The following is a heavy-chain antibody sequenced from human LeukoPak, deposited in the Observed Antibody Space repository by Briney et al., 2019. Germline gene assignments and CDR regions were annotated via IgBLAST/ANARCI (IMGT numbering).Heavy chain of an antibody. CDR2: IYYSGST. CDR3: ARASDDILTGVNWFDP. J-gene: IGHJ5*02. V-gene: IGHV4-31*11. D-gene: IGHD3-9*01. CDR1: GGSFSGYY. Sequence: PSETLSLTCAVYGGSFSGYYWSWIRQHPGKGLEWIGYIYYSGSTYYNPSLKSRVTISVDTSKNQFSLKLSSVTAADTAVYYCARASDDILTGVNWFDPWGQGTLVTVSS.